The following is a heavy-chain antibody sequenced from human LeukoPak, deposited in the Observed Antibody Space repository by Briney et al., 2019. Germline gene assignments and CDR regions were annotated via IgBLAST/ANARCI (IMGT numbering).Heavy chain of an antibody. J-gene: IGHJ4*02. CDR2: ISGSGGST. Sequence: GGSLRLSCAASGLTFTGYAMGWVRQAPGKGLEWVSAISGSGGSTFYADSVKGRFTISRDNSKNTLFLQMNSLRAEDTAVYYCAKRGTGYYFFDYWGQGTLVTVSS. CDR3: AKRGTGYYFFDY. V-gene: IGHV3-23*01. D-gene: IGHD3/OR15-3a*01. CDR1: GLTFTGYA.